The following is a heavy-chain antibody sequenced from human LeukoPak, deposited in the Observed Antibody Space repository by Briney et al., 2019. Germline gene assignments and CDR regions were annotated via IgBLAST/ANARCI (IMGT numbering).Heavy chain of an antibody. CDR2: ISNSGTTI. Sequence: QSGGSLRLSCAASGFTFSSYSMNWVRQAPGKGLEWVSYISNSGTTIYYADSVKGRFTISRDNAKNSLYLQMNSLRAEDTAVYYCARADIMWWSSEVHFDYWGQGTLVTVSS. D-gene: IGHD2-21*01. CDR3: ARADIMWWSSEVHFDY. J-gene: IGHJ4*02. CDR1: GFTFSSYS. V-gene: IGHV3-48*01.